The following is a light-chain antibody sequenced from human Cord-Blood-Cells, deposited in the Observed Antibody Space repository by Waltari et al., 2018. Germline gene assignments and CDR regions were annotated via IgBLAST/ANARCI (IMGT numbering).Light chain of an antibody. CDR1: QSISSY. CDR3: QQSYSTPPT. V-gene: IGKV1-39*01. CDR2: AAS. J-gene: IGKJ1*01. Sequence: DIQMTQSPSSLSPSVGDRVTITCRASQSISSYLHWYQQKPGKAPKLLIYAASSLQSGVPSRFSGSGSGTDFTPTISSLQPADFATYYCQQSYSTPPTFGQGTKVEIK.